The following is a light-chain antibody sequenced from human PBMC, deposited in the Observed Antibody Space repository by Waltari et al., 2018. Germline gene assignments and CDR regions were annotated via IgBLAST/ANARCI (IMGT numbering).Light chain of an antibody. J-gene: IGKJ2*01. Sequence: DIQMTQSPSTLSASVGDRVTITCRASRSISDWLAWYQQKPGQAPNLLIYKAASLESGVPSRFSGSGSGTDFTLTISSLQPDDFATYYCQQYSSYSNTFGQGTKLELK. CDR2: KAA. CDR1: RSISDW. V-gene: IGKV1-5*03. CDR3: QQYSSYSNT.